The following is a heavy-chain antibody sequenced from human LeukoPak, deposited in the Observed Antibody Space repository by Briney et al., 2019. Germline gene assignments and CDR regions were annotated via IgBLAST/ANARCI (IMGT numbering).Heavy chain of an antibody. CDR2: INHSGST. V-gene: IGHV4-34*01. Sequence: PSETLSLTCAVYGGSFSGYYWSWIRQPPGKGLEWIGEINHSGSTYYNPSLKSRVTISVDTSKNQFSLKLSSVTAADTAVYYCASHGYYYGSGSYYGADYYYYYMDVWGKGTTVTVSS. CDR1: GGSFSGYY. J-gene: IGHJ6*03. CDR3: ASHGYYYGSGSYYGADYYYYYMDV. D-gene: IGHD3-10*01.